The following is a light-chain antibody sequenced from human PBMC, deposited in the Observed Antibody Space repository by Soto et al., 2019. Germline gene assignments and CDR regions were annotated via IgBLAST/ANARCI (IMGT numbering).Light chain of an antibody. V-gene: IGKV1-5*01. J-gene: IGKJ4*01. CDR3: QQYSNYSLT. CDR1: QSISRR. CDR2: DAS. Sequence: DIQMTQSPPTLSASVGDRVTLTCRASQSISRRLAWYQQKPGKAPKLLIYDASSMESGVPSRFSGSGSGTEFTLTISSLQPDDFATYYCQQYSNYSLTFGGGTKVEIK.